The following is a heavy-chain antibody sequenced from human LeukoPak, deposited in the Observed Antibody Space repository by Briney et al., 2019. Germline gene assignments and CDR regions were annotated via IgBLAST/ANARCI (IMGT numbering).Heavy chain of an antibody. V-gene: IGHV3-23*01. J-gene: IGHJ4*02. Sequence: GGSLRLSCAASGFTFNSYAMNWVRQAPGKGLEWVSAISAGGGSTYYADSVKGRFTISRDKSKNTLYLQMNSLRAEDTAVYYCAKDQGGGPLYYFDYWGQGTLVTVSS. CDR3: AKDQGGGPLYYFDY. CDR2: ISAGGGST. D-gene: IGHD3-16*01. CDR1: GFTFNSYA.